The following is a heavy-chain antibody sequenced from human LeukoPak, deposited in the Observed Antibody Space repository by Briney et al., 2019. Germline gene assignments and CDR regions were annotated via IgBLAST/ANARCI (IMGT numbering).Heavy chain of an antibody. V-gene: IGHV4-39*07. CDR2: ISHSGTT. J-gene: IGHJ4*02. CDR3: ARVGYYGSGSYYRY. CDR1: GGSLSSGNYQ. D-gene: IGHD3-10*01. Sequence: NPSETLSLTCTVSGGSLSSGNYQWGWIRQPPGKGLEWIALISHSGTTYYNPSLKSRVTMSVDTSKNQFSLKLSSVTAADTAVYYCARVGYYGSGSYYRYWGQGTLVTVSS.